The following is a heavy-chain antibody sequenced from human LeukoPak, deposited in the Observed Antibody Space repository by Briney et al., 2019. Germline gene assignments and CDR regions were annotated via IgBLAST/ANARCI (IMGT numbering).Heavy chain of an antibody. D-gene: IGHD2-2*01. J-gene: IGHJ4*02. V-gene: IGHV3-30*01. CDR1: GFTFSSYA. Sequence: GGSLRLSCAASGFTFSSYAMHWVRQAPGKGLEWVAVISYDGSNKYYADSVKGRFTISRDNSKNTLYLQMNSLRAEDTAVYYCARVPDGIYCSSTSCYPDYWGQGTLVTVSS. CDR2: ISYDGSNK. CDR3: ARVPDGIYCSSTSCYPDY.